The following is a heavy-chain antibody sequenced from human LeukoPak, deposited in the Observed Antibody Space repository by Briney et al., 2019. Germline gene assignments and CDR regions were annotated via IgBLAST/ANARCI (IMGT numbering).Heavy chain of an antibody. D-gene: IGHD3-16*02. CDR2: IGYRGGSI. V-gene: IGHV3-23*01. Sequence: GGSLRLSCAASGFTFSNYAMSWVRQAPGKGLEWVSIIGYRGGSIYYAYSVQGRFTISRDNSKNTLSLQMNGLRPEDTAVYYCAKSWGYTRPYYNYMDVWGKGPRSPSR. J-gene: IGHJ6*03. CDR1: GFTFSNYA. CDR3: AKSWGYTRPYYNYMDV.